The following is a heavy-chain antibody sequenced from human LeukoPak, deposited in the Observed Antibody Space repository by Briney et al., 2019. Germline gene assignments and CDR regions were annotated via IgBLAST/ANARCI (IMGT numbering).Heavy chain of an antibody. J-gene: IGHJ3*02. Sequence: PGRSLRLSCAASGFTFDDYAMHWVRQAPGKGLEWVSGISWNSGSIGYADSVKGRFTISRDNSKNTLYLQMNSLRAEDTAVYYCARVGYSDAFDIWGQGTMVTVSS. CDR1: GFTFDDYA. CDR2: ISWNSGSI. CDR3: ARVGYSDAFDI. V-gene: IGHV3-9*01. D-gene: IGHD5-18*01.